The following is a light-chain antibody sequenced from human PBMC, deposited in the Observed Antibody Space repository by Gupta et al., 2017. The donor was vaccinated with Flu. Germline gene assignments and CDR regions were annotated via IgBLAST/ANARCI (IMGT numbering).Light chain of an antibody. CDR2: EDN. CDR3: QSYDSSNPWV. J-gene: IGLJ3*02. CDR1: SGSIASNS. Sequence: NFMLTQPHSVSESPGKTVTISCPRSSGSIASNSVQWYQQRPGSAPTTVIYEDNQRPSGVPDRFSGSIDSSSNSASLTISGLKTEDEADYYCQSYDSSNPWVFGGGTKLTVL. V-gene: IGLV6-57*03.